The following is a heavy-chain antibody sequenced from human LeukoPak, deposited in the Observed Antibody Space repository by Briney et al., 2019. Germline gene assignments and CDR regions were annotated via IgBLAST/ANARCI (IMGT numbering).Heavy chain of an antibody. D-gene: IGHD3-10*01. V-gene: IGHV4-4*02. CDR2: IYHSGST. CDR3: ARAYYSTSWFPH. Sequence: SGTLSLTCAVSGGSISSSNWWSWVRQPPGKGLEWIGEIYHSGSTNYNPSLKSRVTISADTSKNQFSLELRSVTAADTAVYYCARAYYSTSWFPHWGQGALVTVSS. CDR1: GGSISSSNW. J-gene: IGHJ5*02.